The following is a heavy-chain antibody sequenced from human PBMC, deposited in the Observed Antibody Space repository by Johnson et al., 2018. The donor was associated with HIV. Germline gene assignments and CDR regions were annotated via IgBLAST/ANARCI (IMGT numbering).Heavy chain of an antibody. D-gene: IGHD3-3*01. CDR2: ISWDGGST. V-gene: IGHV3-43D*04. J-gene: IGHJ3*02. Sequence: VQVVESGGVVVQPGGSLRLSCAASGFTFDDYAMHWVRQAPGKGLEWVSLISWDGGSTYYADSVKGRFTISRDNSKNTLYLQMNSLRAEDTAVHYCARVASGAFESWGQGTMVTVSS. CDR3: ARVASGAFES. CDR1: GFTFDDYA.